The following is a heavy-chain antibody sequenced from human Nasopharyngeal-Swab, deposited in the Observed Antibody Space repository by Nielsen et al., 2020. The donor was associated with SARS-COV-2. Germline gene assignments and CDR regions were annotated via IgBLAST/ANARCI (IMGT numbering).Heavy chain of an antibody. J-gene: IGHJ6*03. V-gene: IGHV3-48*01. CDR2: ISSSSSTI. Sequence: WIRQPPGKGLEWVSYISSSSSTIYYADSVKGRFTISRDNAKNSLYLQMNSLRAEDTAVYYCARDTKGSSGWPYYHYYYMDVWGKGTTVTVSS. CDR3: ARDTKGSSGWPYYHYYYMDV. D-gene: IGHD6-19*01.